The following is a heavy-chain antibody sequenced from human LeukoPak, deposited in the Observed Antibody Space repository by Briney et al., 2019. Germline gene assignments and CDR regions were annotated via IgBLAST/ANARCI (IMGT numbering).Heavy chain of an antibody. J-gene: IGHJ4*02. CDR1: GFIVSNYC. V-gene: IGHV3-7*01. CDR3: ATDPSGPSDSGGWYYFDN. Sequence: LSCAASGFIVSNYCMGWVRQAPGKGLEWVAYIKQDASETYYVDSVRGRFSISRDNAKNSLFLQMNSLRAEDTAVYYCATDPSGPSDSGGWYYFDNWGQGTLVTVSS. D-gene: IGHD2-15*01. CDR2: IKQDASET.